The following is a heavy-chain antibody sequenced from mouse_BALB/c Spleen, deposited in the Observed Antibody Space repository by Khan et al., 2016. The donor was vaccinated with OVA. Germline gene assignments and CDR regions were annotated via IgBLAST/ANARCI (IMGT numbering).Heavy chain of an antibody. D-gene: IGHD3-3*01. CDR2: IYTYTGEP. Sequence: QIQLVQSGPDLKKPGETVKISCKASGYTFTNYGINWVKQAPGKGLKWMGWIYTYTGEPTYADDFKGRFAFSLETSASTASLQINILKKEDTATYFCARGGRRAMDYGGQGTSVTVSS. J-gene: IGHJ4*01. V-gene: IGHV9-3-1*01. CDR1: GYTFTNYG. CDR3: ARGGRRAMDY.